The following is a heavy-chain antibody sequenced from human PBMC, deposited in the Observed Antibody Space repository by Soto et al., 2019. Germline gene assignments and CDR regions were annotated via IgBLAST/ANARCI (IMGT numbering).Heavy chain of an antibody. CDR3: AESLGSAYPLPFDY. CDR1: GGPISTSSYF. D-gene: IGHD5-12*01. J-gene: IGHJ4*02. V-gene: IGHV4-39*01. Sequence: PSETLSLTCTVSGGPISTSSYFWGWIRQPPGKGLEWIGTIFYRGSIYYNPSLRSRIKISVDASKNQLSLSLSSVTAADTAVYYCAESLGSAYPLPFDYWGPGTLVTVSS. CDR2: IFYRGSI.